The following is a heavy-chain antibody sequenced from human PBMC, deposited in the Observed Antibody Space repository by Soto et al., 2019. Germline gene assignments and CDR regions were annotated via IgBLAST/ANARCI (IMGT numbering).Heavy chain of an antibody. D-gene: IGHD3-16*02. Sequence: QVQLVESGGGVVQPGTSLRLSCAASGFTFSSYGMHWVRQAPGKGLEWVAIVSYDGSNKFYGDSVKGRFTISRDDSSNTVYLQMNGLRPEDTVVYYCAKALGELSPESYDYWGQGTLVTVSS. V-gene: IGHV3-30*18. CDR3: AKALGELSPESYDY. J-gene: IGHJ4*02. CDR2: VSYDGSNK. CDR1: GFTFSSYG.